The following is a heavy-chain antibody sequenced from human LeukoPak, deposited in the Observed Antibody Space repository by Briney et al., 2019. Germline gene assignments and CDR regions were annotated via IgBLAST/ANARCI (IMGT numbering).Heavy chain of an antibody. J-gene: IGHJ5*02. V-gene: IGHV4-34*01. D-gene: IGHD3-3*01. CDR2: IYHSGST. CDR3: ARSWYYDFWSGLNWFDP. CDR1: GGSFSGYY. Sequence: SETVSLTCAVYGGSFSGYYWSWIRQPPGKGLEWIGSIYHSGSTYYNPSLKSRVTISVDTSKNQFSLKLSSVAAADTAVYYCARSWYYDFWSGLNWFDPWGQGTLVTVSS.